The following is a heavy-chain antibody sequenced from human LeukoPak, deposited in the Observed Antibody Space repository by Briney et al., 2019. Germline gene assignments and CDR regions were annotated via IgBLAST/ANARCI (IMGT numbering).Heavy chain of an antibody. CDR2: IIPIFGTA. Sequence: SVKVSCKASGGTFSSYAISWVRQAPGQGLEWMGGIIPIFGTANYAQKFQGRVTITTDESTSTAYMELSSLRSEDTAVYYCASSLGYDFWSGNSVYYFDYWGQGTLVTVSS. J-gene: IGHJ4*02. V-gene: IGHV1-69*05. D-gene: IGHD3-3*01. CDR3: ASSLGYDFWSGNSVYYFDY. CDR1: GGTFSSYA.